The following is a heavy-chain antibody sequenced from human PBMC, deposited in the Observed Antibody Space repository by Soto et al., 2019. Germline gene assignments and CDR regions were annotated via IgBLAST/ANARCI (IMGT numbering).Heavy chain of an antibody. J-gene: IGHJ4*02. CDR1: GGSISSGDYC. CDR3: ARRMETAMVSDY. Sequence: SETLSLTCTVSGGSISSGDYCWSWIRQPPGKGLGWIGYIYYSGSTYYNPSLKSRVTISVDTSKNQFSLKLSSVTAADTAMYYCARRMETAMVSDYWGQGTLVTVSS. V-gene: IGHV4-30-4*01. D-gene: IGHD5-18*01. CDR2: IYYSGST.